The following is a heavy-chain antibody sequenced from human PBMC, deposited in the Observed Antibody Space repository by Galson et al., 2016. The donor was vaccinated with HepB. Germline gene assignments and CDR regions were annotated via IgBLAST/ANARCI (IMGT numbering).Heavy chain of an antibody. D-gene: IGHD4-23*01. V-gene: IGHV5-51*01. CDR2: IYPDDSEA. Sequence: QSGAEVKKPGESLRISCSTSGYTFNNYWIAWVRQMPGKGLEWMGIIYPDDSEARYSPSFQGQVTFSVDKSISTAFLQWTSLKASDTAIYYCAREGVVPMPGRGTSTYFYFGMDVWGQGTMVSVSS. CDR1: GYTFNNYW. CDR3: AREGVVPMPGRGTSTYFYFGMDV. J-gene: IGHJ6*02.